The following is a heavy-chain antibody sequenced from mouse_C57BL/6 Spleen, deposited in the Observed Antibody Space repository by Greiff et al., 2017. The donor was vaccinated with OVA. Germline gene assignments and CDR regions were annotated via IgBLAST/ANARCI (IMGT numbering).Heavy chain of an antibody. V-gene: IGHV1-76*01. CDR2: IYPGSGNT. CDR3: ARSTVVEKGFDY. J-gene: IGHJ2*01. Sequence: VQLQQSGAELVRPGASVKLSCKASGYTFTDYYINWVKQRPGQGLEWIARIYPGSGNTYYNEKFKGKATLTAEKSSSTAYMQLSSLTSEDSAVYFCARSTVVEKGFDYWGQGTTLTVSS. D-gene: IGHD1-1*01. CDR1: GYTFTDYY.